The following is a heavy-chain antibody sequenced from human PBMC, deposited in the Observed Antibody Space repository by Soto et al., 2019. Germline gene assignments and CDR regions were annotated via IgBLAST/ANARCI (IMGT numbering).Heavy chain of an antibody. CDR3: ARGLVRGWIFDY. CDR2: ISYDGSNK. CDR1: GFTFSSYA. J-gene: IGHJ4*02. V-gene: IGHV3-30-3*01. D-gene: IGHD6-19*01. Sequence: QVQLVESGGGVVQPGRSLRLSCAASGFTFSSYAMHWVRQAPGKGLEWVAVISYDGSNKYYADSVKGRFTISRDNSKNTLYLQMNSLRAGDTAVYYCARGLVRGWIFDYWGQGTLVTVSS.